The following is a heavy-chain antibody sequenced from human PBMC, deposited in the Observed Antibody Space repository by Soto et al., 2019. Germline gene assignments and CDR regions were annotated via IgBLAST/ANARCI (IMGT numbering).Heavy chain of an antibody. CDR3: ARDVGGGYSGYDRDYYYYYMDV. V-gene: IGHV3-7*01. D-gene: IGHD5-12*01. CDR2: IKHDGSEK. Sequence: GGSLRLSCAASGFTFSTYWMSWVRQAPGKGLEWVANIKHDGSEKYYVDSVKGRFTISRDTAKNSLYLQMNSLRAEDTAVYYCARDVGGGYSGYDRDYYYYYMDVWGKGTTVTVSS. J-gene: IGHJ6*03. CDR1: GFTFSTYW.